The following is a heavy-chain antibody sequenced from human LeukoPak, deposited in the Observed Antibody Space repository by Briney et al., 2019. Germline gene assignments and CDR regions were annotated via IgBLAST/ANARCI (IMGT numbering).Heavy chain of an antibody. CDR3: TTYGSGSYIETDY. J-gene: IGHJ4*02. D-gene: IGHD3-10*01. V-gene: IGHV3-48*04. CDR1: TFSFSSDS. Sequence: HPGGSLRLSCAASTFSFSSDSMNWVRQAPGKGLEWISYISGSSNSRFYADSVKGRFTISRDNAKNSLYLQMNGLRAEDTAVYYCTTYGSGSYIETDYWGQGTLVTVSS. CDR2: ISGSSNSR.